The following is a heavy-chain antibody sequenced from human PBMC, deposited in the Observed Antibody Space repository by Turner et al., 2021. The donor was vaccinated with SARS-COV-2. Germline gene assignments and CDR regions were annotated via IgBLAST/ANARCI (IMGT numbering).Heavy chain of an antibody. V-gene: IGHV4-4*07. Sequence: QLQLQDSCPGLVQPSETLSLPCPVPGDSNSSYYWRWIRQPAGKGMEWIGRIYTSGSTNYDPSLKSRVTMSVDTSKNQFSLKLSPVTAADTVVYYCAGGSSSWYLSWFDPWGQGTLVTVSS. J-gene: IGHJ5*02. CDR2: IYTSGST. D-gene: IGHD6-13*01. CDR1: GDSNSSYY. CDR3: AGGSSSWYLSWFDP.